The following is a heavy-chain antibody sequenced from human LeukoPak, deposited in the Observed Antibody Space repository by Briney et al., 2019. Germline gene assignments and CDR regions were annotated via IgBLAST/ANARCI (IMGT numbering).Heavy chain of an antibody. V-gene: IGHV4-34*01. CDR1: GGSFSGYY. D-gene: IGHD4-17*01. J-gene: IGHJ3*02. Sequence: SETLSLTCAVYGGSFSGYYWSWIRQPPGKGLEWIGEINHSGSTNYNPSLKSRVTISVDTSKNQFSLKLSSVTAADTAVYYCATPDTVTPSNAFDIWGQGTMVTVSS. CDR2: INHSGST. CDR3: ATPDTVTPSNAFDI.